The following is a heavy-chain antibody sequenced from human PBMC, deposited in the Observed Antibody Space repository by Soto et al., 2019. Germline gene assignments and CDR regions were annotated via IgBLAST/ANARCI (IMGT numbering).Heavy chain of an antibody. CDR1: GFTFSSYG. Sequence: QVQLVESGRGVVQPGRSLRLSCAASGFTFSSYGMHWVRQAPGKGLQWVAVISYDGNNKYYADSVKGRFTISRDNSKNTLYLQMNSLRAEDKAVYYCAKSVFNWNDGFFDYWGQGPLVTVSA. D-gene: IGHD1-1*01. J-gene: IGHJ4*02. V-gene: IGHV3-30*18. CDR3: AKSVFNWNDGFFDY. CDR2: ISYDGNNK.